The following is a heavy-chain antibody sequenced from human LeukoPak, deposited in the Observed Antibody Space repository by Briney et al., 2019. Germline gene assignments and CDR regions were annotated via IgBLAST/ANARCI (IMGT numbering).Heavy chain of an antibody. Sequence: ASVKVSCKASRYTFISYDINWLRQATGQGLEWMGWMNPNSGNTRYAQKFQGRVTITRNTSISTAYMDLSSRRSEDTAVYYCAVAGGSASSFDDGGQGTLVTVSS. CDR1: RYTFISYD. J-gene: IGHJ4*02. CDR3: AVAGGSASSFDD. CDR2: MNPNSGNT. V-gene: IGHV1-8*01. D-gene: IGHD1-14*01.